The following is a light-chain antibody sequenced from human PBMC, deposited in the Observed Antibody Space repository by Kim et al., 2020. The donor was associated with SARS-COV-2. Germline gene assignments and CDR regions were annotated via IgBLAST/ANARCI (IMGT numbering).Light chain of an antibody. V-gene: IGLV1-40*01. Sequence: VPISCTGSSSNIVAGYDVHWYQQLPGTAPKLPIYGNSNRPSGVPDRFSGSKSGTSASLAITGLQAEDEADYYCQSYDSSLSGSYVFGTGTKVTVL. J-gene: IGLJ1*01. CDR2: GNS. CDR3: QSYDSSLSGSYV. CDR1: SSNIVAGYD.